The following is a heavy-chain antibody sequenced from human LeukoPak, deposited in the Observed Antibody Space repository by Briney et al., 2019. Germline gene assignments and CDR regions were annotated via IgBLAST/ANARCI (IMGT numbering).Heavy chain of an antibody. J-gene: IGHJ4*02. Sequence: SETLSLTRTVSGDSISSGSYWWSWLRQPAGKGLEWIGRIYSSGNTNYNPSLKSRVTISVDTSKNQFYLKLSSVTAADTAVYYCAAREWLLDYWGQGTLVTVSS. CDR2: IYSSGNT. CDR1: GDSISSGSYW. D-gene: IGHD5-12*01. V-gene: IGHV4-61*02. CDR3: AAREWLLDY.